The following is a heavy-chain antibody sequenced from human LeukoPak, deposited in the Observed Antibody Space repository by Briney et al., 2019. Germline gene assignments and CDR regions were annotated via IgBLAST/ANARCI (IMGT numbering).Heavy chain of an antibody. J-gene: IGHJ5*02. CDR3: AKDVSEIQKDYGGNSDWFDP. D-gene: IGHD4-23*01. Sequence: GGSLRLSCAASGFTFSSYAMSWVRQAPGKGLEWVPAISGSGGSTYYADSVKGRFTISRDNSKNTLYLQMNSLRAEDTAVYYCAKDVSEIQKDYGGNSDWFDPRGQGTLVTVSS. CDR2: ISGSGGST. V-gene: IGHV3-23*01. CDR1: GFTFSSYA.